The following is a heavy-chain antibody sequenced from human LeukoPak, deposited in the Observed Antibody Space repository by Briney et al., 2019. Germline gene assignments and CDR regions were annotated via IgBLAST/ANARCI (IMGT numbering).Heavy chain of an antibody. D-gene: IGHD1-26*01. V-gene: IGHV1-69*04. J-gene: IGHJ6*03. CDR1: GGTFSSYA. CDR2: IIPILGIA. Sequence: SVKVSCKASGGTFSSYAISWVRQAPGQGLEWMGRIIPILGIANYAQKFQGRVTITADKSTSTAYMELSSLRSEDTAVYYCARIVGATNYYYYMDVWGKGTTVTVSS. CDR3: ARIVGATNYYYYMDV.